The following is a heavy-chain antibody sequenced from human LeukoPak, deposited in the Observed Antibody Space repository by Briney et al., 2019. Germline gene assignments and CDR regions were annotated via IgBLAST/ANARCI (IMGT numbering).Heavy chain of an antibody. J-gene: IGHJ6*03. CDR1: GYTFTGYY. Sequence: GASVTVSCKASGYTFTGYYMHWVRQAPGQGLEWMGWINPNSGGTNYAQKLQGRVTMTTDTSTSTAYMELRSLRSDDTAVYYCARRSGAAGTFWGNYYYYYMDVWGKGTTVTISS. CDR3: ARRSGAAGTFWGNYYYYYMDV. V-gene: IGHV1-2*02. D-gene: IGHD6-13*01. CDR2: INPNSGGT.